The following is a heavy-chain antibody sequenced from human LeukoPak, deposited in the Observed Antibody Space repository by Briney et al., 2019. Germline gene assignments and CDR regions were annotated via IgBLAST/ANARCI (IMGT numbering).Heavy chain of an antibody. CDR1: GFTFSSYW. J-gene: IGHJ4*02. D-gene: IGHD3-22*01. V-gene: IGHV3-7*01. Sequence: GGSLRLSCAASGFTFSSYWMSWVRQAPGKGLEWVANIKQDGSEKYYVDSVKGRFTISRDNAKNSLYLQMNSLRAEDTAVYYCAKDPYYDSSGYQTGIDYWGQGTLVTVSS. CDR3: AKDPYYDSSGYQTGIDY. CDR2: IKQDGSEK.